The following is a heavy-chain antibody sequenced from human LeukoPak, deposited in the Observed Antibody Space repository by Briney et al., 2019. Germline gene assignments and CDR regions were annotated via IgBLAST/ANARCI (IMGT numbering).Heavy chain of an antibody. CDR1: GGSISSGGYY. CDR3: AREPRVVIAPEYYFDY. J-gene: IGHJ4*02. CDR2: IYYSGSI. V-gene: IGHV4-31*03. D-gene: IGHD2-21*01. Sequence: NPSQTLSLTCTVSGGSISSGGYYWSWIRQHPGKGLEWIGYIYYSGSIYYNPSLKSRVTISVDTSKNQFSLKLSSVTAADTAVYYCAREPRVVIAPEYYFDYWGQGTLVTVSS.